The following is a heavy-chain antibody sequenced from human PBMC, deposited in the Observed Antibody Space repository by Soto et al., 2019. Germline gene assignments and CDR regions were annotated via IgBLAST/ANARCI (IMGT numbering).Heavy chain of an antibody. Sequence: GESLKISCKGSGYSFTSYWIGWVRQMPGKGLEWMGIIYPGDSDTRYSPSFQGQVTISADKSTSTAYLQWSSLKASDTAMYYCARPPLYYGGNSAADDYWGQGTLVTVSS. CDR2: IYPGDSDT. J-gene: IGHJ4*02. V-gene: IGHV5-51*01. D-gene: IGHD4-17*01. CDR3: ARPPLYYGGNSAADDY. CDR1: GYSFTSYW.